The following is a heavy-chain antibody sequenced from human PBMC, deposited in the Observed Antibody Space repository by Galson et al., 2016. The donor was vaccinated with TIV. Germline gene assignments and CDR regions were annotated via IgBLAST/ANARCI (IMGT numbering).Heavy chain of an antibody. CDR1: RYRFSSYW. D-gene: IGHD3-22*01. V-gene: IGHV5-51*01. Sequence: QSGAEVKKPGESLKISCKGSRYRFSSYWIGWVRQRPGKGLEWLGIIFPDDSDTRYSPSLEGQVTFSADKSIRTAYLQWSSLKASDTAIYYCAKHFRYSDSSGYHYFGSWGQGTMVTVSS. J-gene: IGHJ4*02. CDR2: IFPDDSDT. CDR3: AKHFRYSDSSGYHYFGS.